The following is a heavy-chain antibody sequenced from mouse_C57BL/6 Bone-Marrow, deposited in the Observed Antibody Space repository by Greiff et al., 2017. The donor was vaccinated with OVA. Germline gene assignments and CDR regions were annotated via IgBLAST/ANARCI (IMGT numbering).Heavy chain of an antibody. CDR1: GYSFTGYY. CDR3: ARWETTANFDY. CDR2: INPSTGGT. Sequence: VQLKESGPELVKPGASVQISCKASGYSFTGYYMNWVKQSPEQSLEWIGEINPSTGGTTYNQKFKAKATLTVDKSSSTAYMQLKSLTSEDSAVYYCARWETTANFDYWGQGTTLTVSS. V-gene: IGHV1-42*01. D-gene: IGHD1-2*01. J-gene: IGHJ2*01.